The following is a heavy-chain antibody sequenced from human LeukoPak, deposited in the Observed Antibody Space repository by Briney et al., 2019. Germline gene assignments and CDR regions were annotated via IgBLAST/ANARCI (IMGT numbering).Heavy chain of an antibody. J-gene: IGHJ4*02. V-gene: IGHV3-30*18. D-gene: IGHD1-26*01. CDR2: ISYDGSNK. CDR1: GFTFSYYG. Sequence: PGGSLRLSCAASGFTFSYYGMHWVRQAPGKGLEWVAVISYDGSNKYYEDSVKGRFTISRDNSKNTLYLQMNSLRAEDTAVYFCAKEVGVGANTFDYWGQGTLVTVSS. CDR3: AKEVGVGANTFDY.